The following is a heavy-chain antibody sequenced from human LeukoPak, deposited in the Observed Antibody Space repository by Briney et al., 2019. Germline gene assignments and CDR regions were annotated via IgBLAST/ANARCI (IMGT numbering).Heavy chain of an antibody. CDR3: ALFGGSYSIHYYYYMDV. CDR1: GYTFTGYY. D-gene: IGHD1-26*01. Sequence: ASVKVSCKASGYTFTGYYMHWVRQAPGQGLEWMGWINPNSGGTNYAPNFQGRVTMTRDTSISTVYMELSSLRSEDTAVYYCALFGGSYSIHYYYYMDVWGKGTTVTISS. V-gene: IGHV1-2*02. CDR2: INPNSGGT. J-gene: IGHJ6*03.